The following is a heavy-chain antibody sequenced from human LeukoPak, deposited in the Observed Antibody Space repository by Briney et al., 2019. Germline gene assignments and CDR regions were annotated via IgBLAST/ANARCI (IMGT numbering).Heavy chain of an antibody. CDR3: AKDKVSYSSSFDY. CDR2: ISWNSGSI. Sequence: GRSLRLSCAASGFTFDDYAMHWVRQAPGKGLEWVSGISWNSGSIGYADSVKGRFTISRDNAKNSLYLQMNSLRAEDTALYYCAKDKVSYSSSFDYWGQGTLVTVSS. J-gene: IGHJ4*02. V-gene: IGHV3-9*01. CDR1: GFTFDDYA. D-gene: IGHD6-13*01.